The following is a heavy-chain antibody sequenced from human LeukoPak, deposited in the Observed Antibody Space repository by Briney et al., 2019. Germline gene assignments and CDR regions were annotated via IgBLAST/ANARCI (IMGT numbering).Heavy chain of an antibody. CDR3: ARGTVAGKAPY. V-gene: IGHV3-23*01. D-gene: IGHD6-19*01. Sequence: GGSLRLSCAASRFTFSSYAMSWVRQAPGKGLEWVSAISGSGATTDFADSVKGRFSISRDNAKNSLHLQMNSLRVEDTAVYYCARGTVAGKAPYWGQGTLVTVSS. CDR2: ISGSGATT. CDR1: RFTFSSYA. J-gene: IGHJ4*02.